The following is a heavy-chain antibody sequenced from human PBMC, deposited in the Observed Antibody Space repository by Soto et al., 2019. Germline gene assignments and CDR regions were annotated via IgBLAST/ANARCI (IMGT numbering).Heavy chain of an antibody. CDR2: IYYSGST. D-gene: IGHD4-17*01. CDR1: GGSISTYY. J-gene: IGHJ2*01. CDR3: VKDGAMVTTRNWYFDL. V-gene: IGHV4-59*01. Sequence: PSETLSLTCTVSGGSISTYYWSWIRQPPGKGLEWIGYIYYSGSTNYNPSLKSRVTMSVDTSKNQFSLKLTSVTAADTAVYYCVKDGAMVTTRNWYFDLWGRGTLVTVSS.